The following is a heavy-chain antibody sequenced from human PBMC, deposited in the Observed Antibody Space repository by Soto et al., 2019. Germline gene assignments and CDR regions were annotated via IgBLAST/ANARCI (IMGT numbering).Heavy chain of an antibody. D-gene: IGHD3-22*01. CDR2: IYYSGNT. J-gene: IGHJ4*02. V-gene: IGHV4-59*01. CDR1: GGSISSYY. Sequence: SETLSLTCTVSGGSISSYYWSWIWQPPGKGLEWIGYIYYSGNTNYNPSLKSRVTISLDTSKNQFSLKLNSVTAADTAVYYCARGSLYDNSGVETRSFDYWGQGTLVTVSS. CDR3: ARGSLYDNSGVETRSFDY.